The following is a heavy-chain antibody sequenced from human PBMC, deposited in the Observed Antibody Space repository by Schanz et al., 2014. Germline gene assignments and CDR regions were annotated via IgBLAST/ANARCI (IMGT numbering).Heavy chain of an antibody. CDR1: GGTFSTYP. V-gene: IGHV1-8*02. J-gene: IGHJ4*02. CDR2: MNPNSGNP. Sequence: QVQLVQSGADVKKPGSSVRVSCKASGGTFSTYPINWLRQAPGQGLEWLGWMNPNSGNPGFAQKFRGRVTMTRNTSMSTAYIELHILTSEDTAVYYCARGRTFDYWGQGTLVTVSS. CDR3: ARGRTFDY.